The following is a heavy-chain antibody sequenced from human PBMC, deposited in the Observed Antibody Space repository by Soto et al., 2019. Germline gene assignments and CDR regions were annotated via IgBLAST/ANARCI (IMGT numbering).Heavy chain of an antibody. D-gene: IGHD3-22*01. J-gene: IGHJ5*02. CDR1: GYTFTNYA. CDR2: INGGNGDT. CDR3: APSVIVATGTLNWFEP. V-gene: IGHV1-3*01. Sequence: QVQLVQSGAEVKKPGASVKVSCNASGYTFTNYAMHWVRQAPGQSLEWMGWINGGNGDTKYSQKFQERITITRDTSASTAYMELSSLRSEDSAVYYCAPSVIVATGTLNWFEPWGQGTLVTVSS.